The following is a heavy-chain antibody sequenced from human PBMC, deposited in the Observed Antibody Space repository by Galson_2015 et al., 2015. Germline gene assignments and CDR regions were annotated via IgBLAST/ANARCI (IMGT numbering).Heavy chain of an antibody. Sequence: SLRLSCAASGFIFDDYGMSWFRQAPGKGLEWVGFIRTKVYGGTGEYAASVKGRFTISRDDSKSIAYLQMRSLKTEDTSVYYCARAAVFSSSRHYYFYDSMDVWGKGTPVTVSS. CDR2: IRTKVYGGTG. CDR1: GFIFDDYG. CDR3: ARAAVFSSSRHYYFYDSMDV. V-gene: IGHV3-49*03. J-gene: IGHJ6*03. D-gene: IGHD6-19*01.